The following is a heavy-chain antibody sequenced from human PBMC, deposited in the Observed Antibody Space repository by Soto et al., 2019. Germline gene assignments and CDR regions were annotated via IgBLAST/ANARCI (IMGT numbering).Heavy chain of an antibody. Sequence: PSETLSLTCTVSAGSINSAGHSWVWLPQTPGKGLGCIGDSLHSGSSYCIPSRQSRAAISGDRSKSQFYLTLNSVTAADTAVYFCARARHYDWCFDLWGRGTPVTVSS. CDR1: AGSINSAGHS. CDR3: ARARHYDWCFDL. J-gene: IGHJ4*02. D-gene: IGHD3-9*01. CDR2: SLHSGSS. V-gene: IGHV4-30-2*01.